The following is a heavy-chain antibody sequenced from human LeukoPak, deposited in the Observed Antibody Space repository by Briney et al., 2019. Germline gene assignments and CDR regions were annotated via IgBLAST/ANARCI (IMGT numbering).Heavy chain of an antibody. CDR2: INHSGST. D-gene: IGHD3-16*02. V-gene: IGHV4-34*01. J-gene: IGHJ4*02. CDR1: GGSFSGYY. Sequence: PSETLSLTCAVYGGSFSGYYWSWIRQPPGKGLEWIGEINHSGSTNYNPSLKSRVTISVDTSKNQFSLKLSSVTAADTAVYYCARVIYDYVWGSYRYLDYWGQGTLVTVSS. CDR3: ARVIYDYVWGSYRYLDY.